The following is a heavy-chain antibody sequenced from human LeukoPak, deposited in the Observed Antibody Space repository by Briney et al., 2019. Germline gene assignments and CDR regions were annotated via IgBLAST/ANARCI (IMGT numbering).Heavy chain of an antibody. CDR2: ISYDGSNK. Sequence: PGGSLRLSCAASGLTVSNQFMDWVRQAPGKGLEWVAVISYDGSNKYYADSVKGRFTISRDNSKNTLYLQMNSLRAEDTAVYYCARKKMDVWGQGTTVTVSS. CDR1: GLTVSNQF. CDR3: ARKKMDV. V-gene: IGHV3-30-3*01. J-gene: IGHJ6*02.